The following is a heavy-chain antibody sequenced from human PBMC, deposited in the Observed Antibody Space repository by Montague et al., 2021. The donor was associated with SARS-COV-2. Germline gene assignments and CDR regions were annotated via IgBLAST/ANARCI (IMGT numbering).Heavy chain of an antibody. D-gene: IGHD5-24*01. CDR2: ITHTGNR. CDR1: GGFSTNYF. V-gene: IGHV4-34*01. CDR3: ARGTGQQLVFSYVYYGMDI. Sequence: SETLSLTCAVYGGFSTNYFWTWIRQTPAKGLEWIGEITHTGNRDFNPSLKSRVILSVDKSKSQFSLKLTSVTAADTGVYYCARGTGQQLVFSYVYYGMDIWGQGTTVSVSS. J-gene: IGHJ6*02.